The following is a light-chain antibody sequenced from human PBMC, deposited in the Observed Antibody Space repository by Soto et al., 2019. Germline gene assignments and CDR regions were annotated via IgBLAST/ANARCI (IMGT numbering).Light chain of an antibody. V-gene: IGKV2-28*01. J-gene: IGKJ4*01. Sequence: DIVMTQSPLSLPVTPGEPASISCRYIQSLLHSNGYTYLDWYLQKPGQSPQLLIYLGSNRASGVPDRFSGSGSGTDFTLTISRVEAEDVGVYYCMQALQTPLTFGGGTKVEIK. CDR2: LGS. CDR3: MQALQTPLT. CDR1: QSLLHSNGYTY.